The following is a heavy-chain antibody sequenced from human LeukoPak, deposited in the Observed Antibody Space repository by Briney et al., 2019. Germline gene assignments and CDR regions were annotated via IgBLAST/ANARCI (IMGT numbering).Heavy chain of an antibody. CDR2: ISYDGSNK. CDR1: GFTFDDYT. V-gene: IGHV3-30*18. D-gene: IGHD3-10*01. CDR3: AKDWGTYGSGSYYNINYFDY. J-gene: IGHJ4*02. Sequence: PGGSLRLSWAASGFTFDDYTMHWVRQAPGKGLEWVAVISYDGSNKYYADSVKGRFTISRDNSKNTLYLQMNSLRAEDTAVYYCAKDWGTYGSGSYYNINYFDYWGQGTLVTVSS.